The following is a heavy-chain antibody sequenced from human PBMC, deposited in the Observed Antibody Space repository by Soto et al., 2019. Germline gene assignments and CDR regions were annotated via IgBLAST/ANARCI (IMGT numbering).Heavy chain of an antibody. CDR3: AKVMVRGEGFDY. CDR2: ISGSGGST. Sequence: EVQLLESGGGLVQPGGSLRLSCAASGFTFSSYAMSWVRQAPGKGLEWVSAISGSGGSTYYADSVKGRFTISRDNSKNTLYQQMNSLRAEDTAVYYCAKVMVRGEGFDYWGQGTLVTVSS. J-gene: IGHJ4*02. D-gene: IGHD3-10*01. CDR1: GFTFSSYA. V-gene: IGHV3-23*01.